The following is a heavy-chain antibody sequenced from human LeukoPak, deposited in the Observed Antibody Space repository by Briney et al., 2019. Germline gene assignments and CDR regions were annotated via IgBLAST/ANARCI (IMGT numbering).Heavy chain of an antibody. CDR1: GGFIGTYY. CDR3: ARGQLATAMGRDYFDY. Sequence: SETLSLTCTVSGGFIGTYYWSWIRQPAGKGLEWIGRIYTGGSTNYNPSLKSRVSMAVDTSKNQFSLKLTSVTAADTAVYYCARGQLATAMGRDYFDYWGQGTVVTVSS. J-gene: IGHJ4*02. V-gene: IGHV4-4*07. CDR2: IYTGGST. D-gene: IGHD5-18*01.